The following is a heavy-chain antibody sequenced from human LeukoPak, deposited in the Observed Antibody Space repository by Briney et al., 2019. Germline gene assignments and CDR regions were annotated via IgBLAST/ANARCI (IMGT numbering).Heavy chain of an antibody. CDR2: ISAYNGNT. CDR3: ARMMSMPVAGYRPLFDY. CDR1: GYTFTSYG. D-gene: IGHD2-2*01. J-gene: IGHJ4*02. Sequence: ASVKLSYKASGYTFTSYGINWVRQAPGQGLEWMGWISAYNGNTNYAQKLQDRVTKTTDTSTSTAYMELRSLRSDDTAIYYCARMMSMPVAGYRPLFDYWGQGTLVTVSS. V-gene: IGHV1-18*01.